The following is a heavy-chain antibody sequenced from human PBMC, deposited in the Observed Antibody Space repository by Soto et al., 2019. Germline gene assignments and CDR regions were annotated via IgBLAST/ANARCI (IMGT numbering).Heavy chain of an antibody. D-gene: IGHD4-17*01. CDR1: GFTVSSNY. V-gene: IGHV3-30*18. CDR2: ISYDGSNK. J-gene: IGHJ2*01. CDR3: AKDPGYMTTVSNWYFDL. Sequence: GGSLRLSCAASGFTVSSNYMSWVRQAPGKGLEWVAVISYDGSNKYYADSVKGRFTISRDNSKNTLYLQMNSLRAEDTAVYYCAKDPGYMTTVSNWYFDLWGRGTLVTV.